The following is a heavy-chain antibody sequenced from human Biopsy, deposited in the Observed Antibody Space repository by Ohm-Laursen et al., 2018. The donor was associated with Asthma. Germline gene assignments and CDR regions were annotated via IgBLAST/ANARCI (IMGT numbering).Heavy chain of an antibody. J-gene: IGHJ6*02. Sequence: ASVKVSCKASGYSFATNAMHWVRQAPGQRPEWMGWFNPGNGNAKVSEKFQGRVSITRDTSATTAYLEVSSLTSEDPAVYYCARSAETYSGFDSNYYGMDVRGQGTRVTVSS. CDR1: GYSFATNA. CDR2: FNPGNGNA. D-gene: IGHD5-12*01. V-gene: IGHV1-3*01. CDR3: ARSAETYSGFDSNYYGMDV.